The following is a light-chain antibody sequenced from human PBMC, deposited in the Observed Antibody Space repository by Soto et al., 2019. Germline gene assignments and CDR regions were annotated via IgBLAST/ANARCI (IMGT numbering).Light chain of an antibody. CDR2: DDS. CDR1: NIGSKS. CDR3: CSYAGSYSYV. Sequence: SYELTQPPSVSVAPGQTVRVTCGGKNIGSKSVHWYQQKPGQAPVLVVYDDSDRPSGVPDRFSGSSSGNTASLTISGLQAEDEADYFCCSYAGSYSYVFGTGTKVTVL. J-gene: IGLJ1*01. V-gene: IGLV3-21*02.